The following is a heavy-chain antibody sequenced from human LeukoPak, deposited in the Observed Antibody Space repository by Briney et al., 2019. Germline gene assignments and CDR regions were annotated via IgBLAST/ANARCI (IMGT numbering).Heavy chain of an antibody. D-gene: IGHD2-21*01. Sequence: ASVKVSWKASGYTFTGYYIHWVRQAPGQGLEWMGWINPNSGGTDYAQKFQGRVTMTRGTSISTAYMELSRLRSDDTAVYYCARDLIPPNGMDVWGQGTTVTVSS. CDR3: ARDLIPPNGMDV. V-gene: IGHV1-2*02. CDR2: INPNSGGT. J-gene: IGHJ6*02. CDR1: GYTFTGYY.